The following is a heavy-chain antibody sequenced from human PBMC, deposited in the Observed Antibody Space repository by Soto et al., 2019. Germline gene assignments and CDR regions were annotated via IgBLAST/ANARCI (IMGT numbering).Heavy chain of an antibody. D-gene: IGHD6-19*01. J-gene: IGHJ5*02. CDR1: GGTFSSYA. CDR2: IIPIFGTA. V-gene: IGHV1-69*13. CDR3: ARDGVGPIAVAGIAWFDP. Sequence: SVKVSCKASGGTFSSYAISWVRQAPGQGLEWMGGIIPIFGTANYAQKFQGRVTITADESTSTAYMELSSLRSEDTAVYYCARDGVGPIAVAGIAWFDPWGQGTLVTVSS.